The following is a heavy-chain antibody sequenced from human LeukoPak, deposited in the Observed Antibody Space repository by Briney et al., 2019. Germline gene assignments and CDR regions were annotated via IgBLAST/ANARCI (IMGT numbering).Heavy chain of an antibody. CDR1: GGSFNGYY. CDR3: AGVNSSSGWYSLDY. D-gene: IGHD6-19*01. CDR2: INHSGST. V-gene: IGHV4-34*01. Sequence: SETLSLTCAVYGGSFNGYYWSWIRQPPGKGLEWIGEINHSGSTNYNPSLKSRVTISVDTSKNQFSLKLSSVTAADTAVYYCAGVNSSSGWYSLDYWGQGTLVTVSS. J-gene: IGHJ4*02.